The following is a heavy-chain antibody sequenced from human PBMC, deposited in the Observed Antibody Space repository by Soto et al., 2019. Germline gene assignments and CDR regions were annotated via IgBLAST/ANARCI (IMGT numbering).Heavy chain of an antibody. CDR1: GGSFSCYY. V-gene: IGHV4-34*01. J-gene: IGHJ6*02. CDR3: ARDLGNYYYAMDV. CDR2: INHSGST. Sequence: SETLSLTCSVYGGSFSCYYWSWIRQSPGKGLEWIGEINHSGSTKYNPSLKSRVIISVDTSKSQFSLRLSSVTAADTAVYYCARDLGNYYYAMDVWGQGTTVTVSS.